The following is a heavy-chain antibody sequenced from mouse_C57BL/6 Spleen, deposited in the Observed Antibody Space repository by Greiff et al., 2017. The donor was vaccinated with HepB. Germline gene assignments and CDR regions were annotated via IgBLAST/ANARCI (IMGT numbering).Heavy chain of an antibody. V-gene: IGHV1-18*01. CDR1: GYTFTDYN. CDR3: ARNWDRGYYFDY. Sequence: EVQLQQSGPELVKPGASVKIPCKASGYTFTDYNMDWVKQSHGKSLEWIGDINPNNGGTIYNQKFKGKATLTVDKSSSTAYMELRSLTSEDTAVYYCARNWDRGYYFDYWGQGTTLTVSS. CDR2: INPNNGGT. D-gene: IGHD4-1*01. J-gene: IGHJ2*01.